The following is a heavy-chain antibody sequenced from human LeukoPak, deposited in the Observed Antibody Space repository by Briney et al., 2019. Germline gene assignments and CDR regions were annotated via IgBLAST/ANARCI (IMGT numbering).Heavy chain of an antibody. CDR1: GGSISSGDYY. Sequence: SETLSLTCTVSGGSISSGDYYWSWIRQPPGKGLEWIGYIYYSGSTYYNPSLKSRVTISVDTSKNQFSLKLSSVTAADTAVYYCARSGYYYDNLFDYWGQGTLVTVSS. D-gene: IGHD3-22*01. V-gene: IGHV4-30-4*08. J-gene: IGHJ4*02. CDR3: ARSGYYYDNLFDY. CDR2: IYYSGST.